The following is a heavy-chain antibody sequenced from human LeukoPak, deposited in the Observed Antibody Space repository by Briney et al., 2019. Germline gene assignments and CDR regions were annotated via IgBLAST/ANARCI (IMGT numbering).Heavy chain of an antibody. D-gene: IGHD5-18*01. CDR2: ISSSSSYI. J-gene: IGHJ4*02. CDR3: ASYARDATAMAPDY. CDR1: GFTFSSYS. V-gene: IGHV3-21*01. Sequence: GGSLRLSCAASGFTFSSYSMNWVRQAPGKGLEWVSSISSSSSYIYYADSVKGRFTISRDNAKNSLYLQMNSLRAEDTAVYYCASYARDATAMAPDYWGQGTLVTVSS.